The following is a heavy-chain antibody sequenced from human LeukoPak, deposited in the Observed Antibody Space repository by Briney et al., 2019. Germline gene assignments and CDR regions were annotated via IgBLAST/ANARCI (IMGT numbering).Heavy chain of an antibody. J-gene: IGHJ3*02. V-gene: IGHV3-30*02. CDR2: IRYDGSNK. CDR3: ARGAIFGVVITRNAFDI. D-gene: IGHD3-3*01. Sequence: GGSLRLSCAASGFTFSSYGMHWVRQAPGKGLEWVAFIRYDGSNKYYADSVKGRFTISRDNSKNTPYLQMNSLRAEDTAVYYCARGAIFGVVITRNAFDIWGQGTMVTVSS. CDR1: GFTFSSYG.